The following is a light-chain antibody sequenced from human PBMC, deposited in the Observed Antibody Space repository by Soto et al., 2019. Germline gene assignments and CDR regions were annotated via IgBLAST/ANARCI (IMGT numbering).Light chain of an antibody. V-gene: IGLV2-14*01. CDR2: EVT. Sequence: QSALTQPASVSGSPGQSITVSCTGSSGDIGYANYVSWYQQHPGKAPKLLIYEVTNRPSGVSDRFSGSKSGNTASLTISGLQAEDEPDYYCSSYIPTSVLYVFGTGTKVTVL. CDR3: SSYIPTSVLYV. CDR1: SGDIGYANY. J-gene: IGLJ1*01.